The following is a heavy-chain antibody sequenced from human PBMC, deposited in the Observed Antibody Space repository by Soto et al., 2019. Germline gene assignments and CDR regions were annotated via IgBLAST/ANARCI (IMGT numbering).Heavy chain of an antibody. CDR2: INPSGGST. CDR3: ASRAPYSSSWSDWFDP. J-gene: IGHJ5*02. CDR1: GYTFTSYD. D-gene: IGHD6-13*01. Sequence: ASVKVSCKASGYTFTSYDINWVRQAPGQGLEWMGIINPSGGSTSYAQKFQGRVTMTRDTSTSTVYMELSSLRSEDTAVYYCASRAPYSSSWSDWFDPWGQGTLVTVSS. V-gene: IGHV1-46*03.